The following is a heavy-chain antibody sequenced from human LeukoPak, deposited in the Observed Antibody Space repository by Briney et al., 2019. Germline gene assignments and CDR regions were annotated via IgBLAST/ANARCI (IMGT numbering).Heavy chain of an antibody. V-gene: IGHV6-1*01. Sequence: SQTLSLTCAISGDSVSSNSAAWNWIRQSPSRGLEWLGRTYYRSKWYNDYAVSVKSRITINPDTSESQFSLQLNSVTPEDTAVYYCARYTMVRGADAFDIWGQGTMVTVSS. D-gene: IGHD3-10*01. CDR3: ARYTMVRGADAFDI. CDR2: TYYRSKWYN. J-gene: IGHJ3*02. CDR1: GDSVSSNSAA.